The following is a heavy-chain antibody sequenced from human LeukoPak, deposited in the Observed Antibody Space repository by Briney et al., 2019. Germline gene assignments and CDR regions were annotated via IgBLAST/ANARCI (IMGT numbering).Heavy chain of an antibody. CDR3: ARTIVVVVAATLYDAFDI. Sequence: SETLSLTCTVSGGSISSSSYYWGWIRQPPGKGLEWIGSMYYSGSTYYNPSLKSRVTISVDTSKNQFSLKLSSVTAADTAVYYCARTIVVVVAATLYDAFDIWGQGTVVTVSS. D-gene: IGHD2-15*01. CDR1: GGSISSSSYY. J-gene: IGHJ3*02. V-gene: IGHV4-39*01. CDR2: MYYSGST.